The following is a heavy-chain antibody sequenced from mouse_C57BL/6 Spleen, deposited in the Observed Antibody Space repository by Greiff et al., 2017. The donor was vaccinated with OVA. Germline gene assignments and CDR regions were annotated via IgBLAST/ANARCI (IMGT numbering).Heavy chain of an antibody. CDR3: AREGSYYGSREGFAY. J-gene: IGHJ3*01. Sequence: EVQRVESGPGLVKPSQSLSLTCSVTGYSITSGYYWNWIRQFPGNKLEWMGYISYDGSNNYNPSLKNRISITRDTSKNQFFLKLNSVTTEDTATYYCAREGSYYGSREGFAYWGQGTLVTVSA. V-gene: IGHV3-6*01. CDR1: GYSITSGYY. CDR2: ISYDGSN. D-gene: IGHD1-1*01.